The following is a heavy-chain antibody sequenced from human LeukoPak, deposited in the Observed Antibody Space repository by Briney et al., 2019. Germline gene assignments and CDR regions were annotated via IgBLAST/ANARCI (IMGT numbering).Heavy chain of an antibody. CDR1: GFTFSSYA. CDR3: ARDRYVDRAMAPSF. J-gene: IGHJ4*02. V-gene: IGHV3-23*01. D-gene: IGHD5-18*01. Sequence: PGGSLRLSCAASGFTFSSYAMSWVRQAPGKGLEWVSAISGSGGSTYYADSVKGRFTISRDNSKNTLYLQMNSLRVEDTAVYYCARDRYVDRAMAPSFWGQGTLVTVSS. CDR2: ISGSGGST.